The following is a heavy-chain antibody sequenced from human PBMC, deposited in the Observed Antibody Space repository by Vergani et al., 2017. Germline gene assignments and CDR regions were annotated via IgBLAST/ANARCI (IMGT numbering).Heavy chain of an antibody. CDR3: ASSKVIVLVGGRWFDP. V-gene: IGHV4-34*01. Sequence: QVQLQQWGAGLLKPSETLSLTCAVYGGSFSDYYWSWIRQPPGKWLEWVGEINHSVNTNYNPSLKRQVTISVNTSKNHFSLRLSSVTAADTAVYYSASSKVIVLVGGRWFDPWGQGTLVTVSS. D-gene: IGHD2-21*01. J-gene: IGHJ5*02. CDR1: GGSFSDYY. CDR2: INHSVNT.